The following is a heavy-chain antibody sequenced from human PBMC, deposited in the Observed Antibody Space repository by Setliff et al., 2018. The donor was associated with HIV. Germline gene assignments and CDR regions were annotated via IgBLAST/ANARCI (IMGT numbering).Heavy chain of an antibody. CDR1: SGSISPYY. CDR2: IYYNGHT. CDR3: ATYADRESNRFDP. V-gene: IGHV4-59*08. Sequence: SETLSLTCAVSSGSISPYYWSWIRQPPGRGLEWIGFIYYNGHTNYSPSLKSRVTISLDSSKDQFSLKLTSVTAADTAVYYCATYADRESNRFDPWGQGILVTVSS. J-gene: IGHJ5*02. D-gene: IGHD3-10*01.